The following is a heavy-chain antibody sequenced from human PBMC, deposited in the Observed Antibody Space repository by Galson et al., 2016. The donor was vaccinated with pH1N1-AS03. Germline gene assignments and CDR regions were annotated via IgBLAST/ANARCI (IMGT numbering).Heavy chain of an antibody. Sequence: SLRLSCAASGFTFSSYGMHWVRQAPGKGLEWVAFIRYDGSNKYYADSVKGRFTISRDNSKNTLYLQMNSLRAEDTAVYYCARDHDSVAGTSLDWYFDLWGRGTLVTVSS. J-gene: IGHJ2*01. V-gene: IGHV3-30*02. D-gene: IGHD6-19*01. CDR2: IRYDGSNK. CDR1: GFTFSSYG. CDR3: ARDHDSVAGTSLDWYFDL.